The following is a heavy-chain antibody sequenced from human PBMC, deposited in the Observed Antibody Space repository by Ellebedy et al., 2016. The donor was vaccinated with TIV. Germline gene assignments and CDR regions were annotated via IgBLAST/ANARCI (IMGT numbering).Heavy chain of an antibody. Sequence: PGGSLRLSCAASGVTFSSSVMPWVRPAPRKARESVASISSHGSKKYYAEAVKGRFAISRDNSENTLYLQVNSLTTEDTAVYYCARERPGTVVAGALEYWGQGTLVTVSS. CDR1: GVTFSSSV. CDR3: ARERPGTVVAGALEY. J-gene: IGHJ4*02. CDR2: ISSHGSKK. D-gene: IGHD6-19*01. V-gene: IGHV3-30*09.